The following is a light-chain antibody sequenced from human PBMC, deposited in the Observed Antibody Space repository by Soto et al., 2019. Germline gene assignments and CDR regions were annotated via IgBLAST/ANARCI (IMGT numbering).Light chain of an antibody. CDR2: GAS. Sequence: EIVMTQSPATLSVSPGERATLSCRASQSVSNNLAWYQQTPGQARRLLIYGASTRATGIPARFSGSGSGTEFTLSISSLQPDDFATYYCQQHYIHWTFGQGTKVDI. CDR1: QSVSNN. CDR3: QQHYIHWT. V-gene: IGKV3-15*01. J-gene: IGKJ1*01.